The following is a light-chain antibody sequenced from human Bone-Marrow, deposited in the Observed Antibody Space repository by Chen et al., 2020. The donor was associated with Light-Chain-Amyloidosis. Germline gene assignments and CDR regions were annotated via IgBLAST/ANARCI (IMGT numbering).Light chain of an antibody. V-gene: IGLV3-1*01. CDR2: QDT. CDR3: QVWDDRTVV. CDR1: DLGDKY. J-gene: IGLJ2*01. Sequence: SYELTQPPSVSLFPGQTANITCSGKDLGDKYVCWFQQRPGQSPVLLIYQDTKRPSGIPGRFSGTNSGNTATLTISGTQAMDEADYCCQVWDDRTVVFGGGTKLTVL.